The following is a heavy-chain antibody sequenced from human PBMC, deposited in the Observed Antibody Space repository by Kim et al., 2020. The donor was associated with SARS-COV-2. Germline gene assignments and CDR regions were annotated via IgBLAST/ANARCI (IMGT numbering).Heavy chain of an antibody. CDR3: ARASMIVVVLDAFDI. V-gene: IGHV4-31*02. J-gene: IGHJ3*02. D-gene: IGHD3-22*01. Sequence: PSLKSRVTLSVDLSRNQCSLKLSSVTAAATAVYYCARASMIVVVLDAFDIWGQGTMVTVSS.